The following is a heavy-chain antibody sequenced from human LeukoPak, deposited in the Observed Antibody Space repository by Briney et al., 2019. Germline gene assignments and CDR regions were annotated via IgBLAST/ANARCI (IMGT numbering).Heavy chain of an antibody. CDR2: LNPDSGKT. J-gene: IGHJ5*02. D-gene: IGHD3-22*01. Sequence: ASVKFSCKASGYTFTTYHINWVRQASGQGLEWMGWLNPDSGKTGYAQKFQGRVTMTRDTSINTAYMDLSSLTSEDTAVYFCARTLGPYYYDPSGYPWGQGTLVIVSS. CDR1: GYTFTTYH. CDR3: ARTLGPYYYDPSGYP. V-gene: IGHV1-8*01.